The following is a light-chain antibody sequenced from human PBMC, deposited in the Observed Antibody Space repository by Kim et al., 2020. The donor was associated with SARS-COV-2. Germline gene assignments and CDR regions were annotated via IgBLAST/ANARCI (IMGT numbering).Light chain of an antibody. V-gene: IGKV1-33*01. J-gene: IGKJ5*01. CDR3: QQYDNLPIT. Sequence: ASVGDRVTITCQASQDISNYLNWYQQKPGKAPKLLIYDASNLETGVPSRFSGSGSGTDFAFTISSLQPEDIATYYCQQYDNLPITFGQVTRLEIK. CDR2: DAS. CDR1: QDISNY.